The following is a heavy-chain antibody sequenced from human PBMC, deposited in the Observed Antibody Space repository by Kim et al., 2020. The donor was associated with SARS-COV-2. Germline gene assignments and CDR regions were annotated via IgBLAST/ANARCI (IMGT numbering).Heavy chain of an antibody. CDR1: GYTFTGYY. J-gene: IGHJ4*02. D-gene: IGHD3-22*01. CDR3: ARVSLSYYDSSGYYNHDY. V-gene: IGHV1-2*06. CDR2: INPNSGGT. Sequence: ASVKVSCKASGYTFTGYYMHWVRQAPGQGLEWMGRINPNSGGTNYAQKFQGRVTMTRDTSISTAYMELSRLRSDDTAVYYCARVSLSYYDSSGYYNHDYWGQVTLVTVSS.